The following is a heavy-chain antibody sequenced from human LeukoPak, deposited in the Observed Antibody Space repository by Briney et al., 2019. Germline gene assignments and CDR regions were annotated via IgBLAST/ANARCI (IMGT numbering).Heavy chain of an antibody. CDR3: ARVSWYYDFWSGYSSPYYMDV. CDR1: GGSISSYY. V-gene: IGHV4-59*01. Sequence: PSETLSLTCTVSGGSISSYYWSWIRQPPGKGLEWIGYIYCSGSTNYNPSLKSRVTISVDTSKNQFSLKLSSVTAADTAVYYCARVSWYYDFWSGYSSPYYMDVWGKGTTVTVSS. CDR2: IYCSGST. D-gene: IGHD3-3*01. J-gene: IGHJ6*03.